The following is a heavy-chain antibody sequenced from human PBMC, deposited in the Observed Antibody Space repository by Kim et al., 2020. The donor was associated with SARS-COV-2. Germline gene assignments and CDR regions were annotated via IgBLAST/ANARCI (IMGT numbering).Heavy chain of an antibody. Sequence: GGSLRLSCAASGFTCSNAWMSWVRQAPGKGLEWVGRIKSKTDGGTTDYAAPVKARFTISRDDSKNTLYLQMNSLKTVDTAVDYCTTDLFVVVPAAMDVAFDICGQGTMVTVSS. CDR3: TTDLFVVVPAAMDVAFDI. J-gene: IGHJ3*02. CDR2: IKSKTDGGTT. V-gene: IGHV3-15*01. D-gene: IGHD2-2*01. CDR1: GFTCSNAW.